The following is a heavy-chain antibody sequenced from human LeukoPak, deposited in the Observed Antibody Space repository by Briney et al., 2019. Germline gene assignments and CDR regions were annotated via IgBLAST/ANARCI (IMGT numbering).Heavy chain of an antibody. J-gene: IGHJ5*02. CDR3: AAMRPYFSDGGGYSIPPSWFDP. D-gene: IGHD3-22*01. CDR2: FDPEEGRT. V-gene: IGHV1-24*01. Sequence: ASVKVSCKVSGYPLTELSLHWVRQAPGKGLEWMGGFDPEEGRTVYAHKFRGRVTMTEDTSIDTAYLELSSLTSEDTAVYYWAAMRPYFSDGGGYSIPPSWFDPWGQGTLVTVSS. CDR1: GYPLTELS.